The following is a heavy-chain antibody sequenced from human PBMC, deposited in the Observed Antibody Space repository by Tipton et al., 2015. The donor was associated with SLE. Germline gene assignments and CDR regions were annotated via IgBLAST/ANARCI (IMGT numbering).Heavy chain of an antibody. Sequence: SGFTFSNYAMHWVRQAPGKGLEWVAVIWHDGSNKYYVESVKGRFTISRDNSKNTVYLQMNTLRAEDTAIYYCARDADARGGYYGDYFDYWGQGTLVTVSS. V-gene: IGHV3-33*01. CDR3: ARDADARGGYYGDYFDY. CDR2: IWHDGSNK. D-gene: IGHD4-17*01. CDR1: GFTFSNYA. J-gene: IGHJ4*02.